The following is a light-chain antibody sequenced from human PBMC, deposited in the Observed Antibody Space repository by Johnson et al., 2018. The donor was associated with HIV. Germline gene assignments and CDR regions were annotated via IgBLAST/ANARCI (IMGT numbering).Light chain of an antibody. V-gene: IGLV1-51*01. Sequence: QSVLTQPPSVSAAPGQRVTISCSGSSSNIGNNYVSWYQQLPGTGPKLLIYGNNKRPSGIPDRFSGSKSGTSATLGITGLQTGDEADYYCGTWDSSLKGVFGTGTKVTVL. CDR3: GTWDSSLKGV. CDR1: SSNIGNNY. CDR2: GNN. J-gene: IGLJ1*01.